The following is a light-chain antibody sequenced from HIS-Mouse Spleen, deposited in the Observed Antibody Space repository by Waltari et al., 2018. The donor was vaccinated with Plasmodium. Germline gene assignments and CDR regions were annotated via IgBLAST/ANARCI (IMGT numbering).Light chain of an antibody. CDR3: QQYNNWSFT. J-gene: IGKJ3*01. Sequence: EIVMTQSPATLSVSPGERATLPCRASQSVSSNLAWYQQKPGQAPRLLIYGASTRATGIPARFSGNDSRTEFTLTISILQSEDFAVYYCQQYNNWSFTFGPQTKVDIK. CDR1: QSVSSN. V-gene: IGKV3-15*01. CDR2: GAS.